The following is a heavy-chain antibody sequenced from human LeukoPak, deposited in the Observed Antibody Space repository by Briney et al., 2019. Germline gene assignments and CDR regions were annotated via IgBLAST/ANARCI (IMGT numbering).Heavy chain of an antibody. CDR3: AKEGGISVVRGVPYYFDN. CDR1: GFTFSSYA. J-gene: IGHJ4*02. D-gene: IGHD3-10*01. CDR2: ISGSGGST. Sequence: GGSLRLSCAASGFTFSSYAMSWVRQAPGKGLEWVSAISGSGGSTYYADSVKGRFTISRDNSKNTLYLQMNSLRAGDTAVYYCAKEGGISVVRGVPYYFDNWGQGTLVTVSS. V-gene: IGHV3-23*01.